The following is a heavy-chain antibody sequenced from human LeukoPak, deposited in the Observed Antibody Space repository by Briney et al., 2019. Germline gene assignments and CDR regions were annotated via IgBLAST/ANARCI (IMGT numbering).Heavy chain of an antibody. D-gene: IGHD3-16*01. Sequence: NPSETLSLTCTVSGGSISSRSYYWAWIHQPPGKGLEWIGSMDYSGSTYYNPSLDSRVTISVDTSKKQFSLKMSSVTAADTAVYFCARDWGTRADWGQGTLVSVSS. CDR3: ARDWGTRAD. J-gene: IGHJ4*02. CDR1: GGSISSRSYY. CDR2: MDYSGST. V-gene: IGHV4-39*07.